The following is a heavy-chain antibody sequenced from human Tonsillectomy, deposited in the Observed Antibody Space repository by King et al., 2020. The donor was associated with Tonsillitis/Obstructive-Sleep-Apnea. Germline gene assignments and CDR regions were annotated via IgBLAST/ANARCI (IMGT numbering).Heavy chain of an antibody. CDR1: GGSISSYY. D-gene: IGHD2-8*01. Sequence: QLQESGPGLVKPSETLSLTCIVSGGSISSYYWSWFRQPPGKGLEGIGYIYYSGSTNYNPSLKSRVTISVDKSKNQFSLKLSSVTAADTAVYYCARDMVLEAGGDAFDIWGQGTVVTVSS. V-gene: IGHV4-59*01. CDR3: ARDMVLEAGGDAFDI. J-gene: IGHJ3*02. CDR2: IYYSGST.